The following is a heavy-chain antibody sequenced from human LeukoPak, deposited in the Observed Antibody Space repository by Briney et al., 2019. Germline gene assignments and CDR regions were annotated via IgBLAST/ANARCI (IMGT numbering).Heavy chain of an antibody. V-gene: IGHV4-59*12. CDR1: GGSISSYY. J-gene: IGHJ4*02. CDR3: ARVEYYYDTSGSYCDY. Sequence: SETLSLTCTVSGGSISSYYWSWIRQPPGKGLEWIGYIYYSGSTYYNPSLKSRVTISVDTSKNQFSLKLSSVTAADTAMYYCARVEYYYDTSGSYCDYWGQGTLVTVSS. D-gene: IGHD3-22*01. CDR2: IYYSGST.